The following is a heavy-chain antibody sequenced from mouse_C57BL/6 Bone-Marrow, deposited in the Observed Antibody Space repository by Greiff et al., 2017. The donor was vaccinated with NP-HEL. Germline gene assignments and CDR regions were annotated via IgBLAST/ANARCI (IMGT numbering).Heavy chain of an antibody. J-gene: IGHJ4*01. V-gene: IGHV2-2*01. D-gene: IGHD2-3*01. CDR3: AMGLYDYYAMDY. Sequence: VQVVESGPGLVQPSQSLSITCTVSGFSLTSYGVHWVRQSPGKGLEWLGVIWSGGSTDYNAAFISRLSISKDNSKSQVFFKMNSLQADDTAIYYCAMGLYDYYAMDYWGQGTSVTVSS. CDR1: GFSLTSYG. CDR2: IWSGGST.